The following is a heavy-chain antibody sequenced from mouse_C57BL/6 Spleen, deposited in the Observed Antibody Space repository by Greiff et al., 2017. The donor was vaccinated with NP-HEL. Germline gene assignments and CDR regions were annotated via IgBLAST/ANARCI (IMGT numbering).Heavy chain of an antibody. Sequence: EVKLVESGGGLVQPGGSMKLSCAASGFTFSDAWMYWVRQSPEKGLEWVAEIRNKANNHATYYAESVKGRFTISRDDSKSSVYLQMNSLRAEDTGIYYCIERYYDYDGDSYYYAMDYWGQGTSVTVSS. CDR2: IRNKANNHAT. CDR3: IERYYDYDGDSYYYAMDY. CDR1: GFTFSDAW. V-gene: IGHV6-6*01. J-gene: IGHJ4*01. D-gene: IGHD2-4*01.